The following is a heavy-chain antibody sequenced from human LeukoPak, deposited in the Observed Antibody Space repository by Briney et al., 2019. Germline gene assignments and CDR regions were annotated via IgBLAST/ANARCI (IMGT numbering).Heavy chain of an antibody. V-gene: IGHV3-74*01. Sequence: GGSLRLSCSASGFIFRNFWMHWVRQAPGKGPVWVSRINNDGKLVTYADSVKGRFTISRDSAKDTVFLQMNSLRVEDTALYYCVRGLGDVWGKGTMVTVSS. CDR3: VRGLGDV. J-gene: IGHJ6*04. CDR2: INNDGKLV. CDR1: GFIFRNFW. D-gene: IGHD4-11*01.